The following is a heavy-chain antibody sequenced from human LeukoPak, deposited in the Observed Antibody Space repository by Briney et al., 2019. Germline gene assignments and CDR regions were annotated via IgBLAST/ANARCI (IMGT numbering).Heavy chain of an antibody. D-gene: IGHD5-12*01. CDR3: ARTTEGYAGGPGYSYYYYMDV. Sequence: SKTLSLTCTVSGGSISSSSYYWSWIRQPPGKGLEWIGYIHYSGSTHYNPSLKSRVTISVDTSKNQVSLKLRSVTAADTAVYYCARTTEGYAGGPGYSYYYYMDVWGKGTTVTISS. J-gene: IGHJ6*03. CDR1: GGSISSSSYY. CDR2: IHYSGST. V-gene: IGHV4-61*01.